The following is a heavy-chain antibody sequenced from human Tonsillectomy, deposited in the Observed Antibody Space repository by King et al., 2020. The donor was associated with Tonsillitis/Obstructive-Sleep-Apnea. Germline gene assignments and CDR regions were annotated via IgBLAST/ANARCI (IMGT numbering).Heavy chain of an antibody. V-gene: IGHV4-34*01. CDR3: ARGRIVVVVAATPDLYFQH. D-gene: IGHD2-15*01. Sequence: VQLQQWGAGLLKPSETLSLTCAVHGGSFSGYYWSWIRQPPGKGLEWIGEINHSGSTNYNPSLKSRVTISVDTSKNLFSLKLSSVTAADTAVYYCARGRIVVVVAATPDLYFQHWGQGTLVTVSS. CDR2: INHSGST. CDR1: GGSFSGYY. J-gene: IGHJ1*01.